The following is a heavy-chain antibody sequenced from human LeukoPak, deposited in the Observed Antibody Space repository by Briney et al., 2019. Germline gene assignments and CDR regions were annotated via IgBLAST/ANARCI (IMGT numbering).Heavy chain of an antibody. V-gene: IGHV4-34*01. J-gene: IGHJ6*03. Sequence: SETLSLTCAVYGGSFSGYYWSWIRQPPGKGLEWIGEINHSGSTNYNPSLKSRVTISVDTSKNQFSLKLSSVTAADTAVYYCARSELELRSYYYYMDVWGKGTTVTVSS. D-gene: IGHD1-7*01. CDR2: INHSGST. CDR3: ARSELELRSYYYYMDV. CDR1: GGSFSGYY.